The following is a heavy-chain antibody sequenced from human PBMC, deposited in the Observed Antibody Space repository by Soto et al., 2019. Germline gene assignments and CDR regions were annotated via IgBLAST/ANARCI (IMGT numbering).Heavy chain of an antibody. Sequence: PGGSLRLSCAASGFTFDDYAMHWVRQTPGKGLEWVSGITWNSGRITYVDSVKGRFTISRDNTKNSLYLQMNSLRAEDTALYYCAKDIYESGSYFAPFYGMDVWGQGTTVTVSS. D-gene: IGHD3-10*01. CDR3: AKDIYESGSYFAPFYGMDV. CDR1: GFTFDDYA. J-gene: IGHJ6*02. V-gene: IGHV3-9*01. CDR2: ITWNSGRI.